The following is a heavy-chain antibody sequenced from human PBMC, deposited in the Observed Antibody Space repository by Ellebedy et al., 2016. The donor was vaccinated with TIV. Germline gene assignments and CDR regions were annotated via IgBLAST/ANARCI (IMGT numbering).Heavy chain of an antibody. V-gene: IGHV4-59*08. D-gene: IGHD3-16*01. Sequence: MPSETLSLTCTVSGGSISTYYWSWIRQPPGKGLEWIGYIYYSGSTNYNPSLKSRVTISVDTSKNQFSLKLTSVTAADTAVYYCVRHPTLGTLDYWGQGAQVTVSS. CDR1: GGSISTYY. CDR2: IYYSGST. CDR3: VRHPTLGTLDY. J-gene: IGHJ4*02.